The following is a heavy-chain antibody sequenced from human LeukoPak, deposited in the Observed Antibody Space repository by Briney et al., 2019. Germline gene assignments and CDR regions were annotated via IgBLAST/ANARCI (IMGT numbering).Heavy chain of an antibody. CDR2: INPSGGST. CDR3: ARVGGTMIVAPYYYYMDV. J-gene: IGHJ6*03. CDR1: GYTFTSYY. V-gene: IGHV1-46*01. D-gene: IGHD3-22*01. Sequence: GASVKVSCKASGYTFTSYYMHWVRQAPGQGLEWMGIINPSGGSTSYAQKFQGRVTMTRDTSTSTVYMELSRLRSDDTAVYYCARVGGTMIVAPYYYYMDVWGKGTTVTVSS.